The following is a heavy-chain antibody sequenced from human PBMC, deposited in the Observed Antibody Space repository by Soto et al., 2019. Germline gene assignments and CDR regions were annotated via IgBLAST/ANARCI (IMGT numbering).Heavy chain of an antibody. CDR3: ARVVIGTRPPDY. D-gene: IGHD6-6*01. CDR1: GYNFISYG. CDR2: ISAYNGNT. Sequence: QVPLVQSGAEVKKPGASVKVSCKASGYNFISYGITWVRQAPGQGLEWMGWISAYNGNTNYTQKLQGRVTLTTDTSTSTAYMELRSLRSEDTAVYYCARVVIGTRPPDYWGQGTLVAVSS. J-gene: IGHJ4*02. V-gene: IGHV1-18*01.